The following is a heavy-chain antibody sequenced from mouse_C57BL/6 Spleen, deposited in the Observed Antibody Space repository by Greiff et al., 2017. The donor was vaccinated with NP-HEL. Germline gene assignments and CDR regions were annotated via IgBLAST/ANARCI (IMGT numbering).Heavy chain of an antibody. CDR3: ARENYGGFAY. CDR2: ISYSGST. Sequence: ESGPGMVKPSQSLSLTCTVTGYSITSGYDWHWIRHFPGNKLEWMGYISYSGSTNYNPSLKSRISITHDTSKNHFFLKLNSVTTEDTATYYCARENYGGFAYWGQGTLVTVSA. CDR1: GYSITSGYD. V-gene: IGHV3-1*01. D-gene: IGHD1-1*02. J-gene: IGHJ3*01.